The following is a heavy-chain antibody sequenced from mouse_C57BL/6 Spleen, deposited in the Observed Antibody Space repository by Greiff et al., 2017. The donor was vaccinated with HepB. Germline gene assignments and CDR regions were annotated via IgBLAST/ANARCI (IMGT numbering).Heavy chain of an antibody. CDR3: ARPYPGYFDY. V-gene: IGHV1-50*01. J-gene: IGHJ2*01. CDR2: IDPSDSYT. Sequence: VQLVESGAELVKPGASVKLSCKASGYTFTSYWMQWVKQRPGQGLEWIGEIDPSDSYTNYNQKFKGKATLTVDTSSSTAYMQLSSLTSEDSAVYYCARPYPGYFDYWGQGTTLTVSS. CDR1: GYTFTSYW. D-gene: IGHD2-10*01.